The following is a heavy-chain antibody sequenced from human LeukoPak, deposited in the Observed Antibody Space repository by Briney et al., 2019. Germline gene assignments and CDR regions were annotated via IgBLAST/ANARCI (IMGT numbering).Heavy chain of an antibody. CDR3: ARGTDFDWLDYFDY. D-gene: IGHD3-9*01. CDR2: IKQDGSEK. J-gene: IGHJ4*02. Sequence: GGSLRLSCAASGFTFSSYWMSWVRQAPGKGLEWVANIKQDGSEKYYVDSVKGRFTISRDNAKNSLYLQMNSLRAEDTAVYYCARGTDFDWLDYFDYWGQGTLVTVSS. CDR1: GFTFSSYW. V-gene: IGHV3-7*01.